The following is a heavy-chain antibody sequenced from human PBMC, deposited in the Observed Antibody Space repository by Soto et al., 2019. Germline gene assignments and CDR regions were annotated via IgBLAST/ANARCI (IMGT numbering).Heavy chain of an antibody. D-gene: IGHD5-12*01. CDR1: GFTFSTYS. V-gene: IGHV3-48*01. J-gene: IGHJ6*03. Sequence: GGSLRLSCAASGFTFSTYSMNWVRQAPGKGLEWVSYISSGSSTIYYADSVKGRFTISRDNAKNSLYLQMNSLRAEDTAIYYCARAFGATTNFYYYYYMDVWGQGTTVTVS. CDR2: ISSGSSTI. CDR3: ARAFGATTNFYYYYYMDV.